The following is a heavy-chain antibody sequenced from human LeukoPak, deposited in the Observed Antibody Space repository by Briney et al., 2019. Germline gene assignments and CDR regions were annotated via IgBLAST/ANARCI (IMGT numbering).Heavy chain of an antibody. V-gene: IGHV4-34*01. CDR1: GGSFSGYY. CDR3: ARAEDYYDSSGYYLYYFDY. Sequence: SETLSLTCAVYGGSFSGYYWSWIRQPPGKGLEWIGEINHSGSTNYNPSLKSRVTISVDTSKNQFSLKLSSVTAADTAVYYCARAEDYYDSSGYYLYYFDYWGQGTLVTVSS. CDR2: INHSGST. D-gene: IGHD3-22*01. J-gene: IGHJ4*02.